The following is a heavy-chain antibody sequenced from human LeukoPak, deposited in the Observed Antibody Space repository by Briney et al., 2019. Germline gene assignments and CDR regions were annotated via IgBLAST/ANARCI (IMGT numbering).Heavy chain of an antibody. CDR1: GFTFSSYA. Sequence: GGSLRLSCAASGFTFSSYAMSWVRQAPGQGLEWVSAISGSGGSTYYADSVKGRFTISRDNSKNTLYLQMNSLRAEDTAVYYCAKDPISSGWYVRLRPLDYWGQGTLVTVSS. CDR2: ISGSGGST. V-gene: IGHV3-23*01. D-gene: IGHD6-19*01. J-gene: IGHJ4*02. CDR3: AKDPISSGWYVRLRPLDY.